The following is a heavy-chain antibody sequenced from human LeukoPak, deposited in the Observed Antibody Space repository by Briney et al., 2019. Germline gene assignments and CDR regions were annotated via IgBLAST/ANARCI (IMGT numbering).Heavy chain of an antibody. CDR2: ISSSSSTI. J-gene: IGHJ3*02. CDR1: GFTFSSYS. Sequence: GGSLRLSCAASGFTFSSYSMNWVRQAPGKGLEWVSYISSSSSTIYYADSVKGRFTISRDNAKNSLYLQMNGLRAEDTAVYYCARSWSSSWYEGDAFDIWGQGTMVTVSS. V-gene: IGHV3-48*04. D-gene: IGHD6-13*01. CDR3: ARSWSSSWYEGDAFDI.